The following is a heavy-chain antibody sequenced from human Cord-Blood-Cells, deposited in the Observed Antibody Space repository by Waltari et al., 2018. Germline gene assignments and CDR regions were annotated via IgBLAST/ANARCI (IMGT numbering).Heavy chain of an antibody. J-gene: IGHJ5*02. CDR1: GLTFSSHA. V-gene: IGHV3-23*01. Sequence: EVQLLESGGGLVQPGGSLRLSCAASGLTFSSHAMSWVRPAPGKGLEWVSAISGSGGSTYYADSVKGRFTISRDNSKNTLYLQMNSLRAEDTAVYYCAKLQNWNWFDPWGQGTLVTVSS. CDR3: AKLQNWNWFDP. D-gene: IGHD1-1*01. CDR2: ISGSGGST.